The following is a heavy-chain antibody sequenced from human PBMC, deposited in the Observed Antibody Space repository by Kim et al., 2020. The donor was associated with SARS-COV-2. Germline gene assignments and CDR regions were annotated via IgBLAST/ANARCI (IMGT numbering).Heavy chain of an antibody. CDR3: ARGGGRGYSYGYSDY. V-gene: IGHV1-2*06. CDR2: INPNSGGT. CDR1: GYTFTGYY. J-gene: IGHJ4*02. D-gene: IGHD5-18*01. Sequence: ASVKVSCKASGYTFTGYYMHWVRQAPGQGLEWMGRINPNSGGTNYAQKFQGRVTMTRDTSISTAYMELSRLRSDDTAVYYCARGGGRGYSYGYSDYWGQGTLVTVSS.